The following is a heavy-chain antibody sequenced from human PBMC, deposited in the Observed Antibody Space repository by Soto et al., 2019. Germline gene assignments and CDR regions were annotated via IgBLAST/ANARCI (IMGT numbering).Heavy chain of an antibody. Sequence: GGSLRLSCAASGFTFSSYGMHWVRQAPGKGLEWVAVISYDGSNKYYADSVKGRFTISRDNSKNTLYLQMNSLRAEDTAVYYCAKDLSYYDSSGYPLDYWGQGTLVTVSS. CDR1: GFTFSSYG. V-gene: IGHV3-30*18. D-gene: IGHD3-22*01. J-gene: IGHJ4*02. CDR2: ISYDGSNK. CDR3: AKDLSYYDSSGYPLDY.